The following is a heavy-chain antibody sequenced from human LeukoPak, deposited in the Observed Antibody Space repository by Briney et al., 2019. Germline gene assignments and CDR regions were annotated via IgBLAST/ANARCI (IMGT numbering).Heavy chain of an antibody. CDR1: GYTFIDYY. CDR3: ARDGNTAMVSDY. Sequence: ASVKVSCKTSGYTFIDYYMHWVRQAPGQGLEWMGWINPNCGCTNYVQKFQGRVTMTRDTSITTDYMERNRLRYDAAAVYYYARDGNTAMVSDYWGRGTLVTVSS. V-gene: IGHV1-2*02. J-gene: IGHJ4*02. CDR2: INPNCGCT. D-gene: IGHD5-18*01.